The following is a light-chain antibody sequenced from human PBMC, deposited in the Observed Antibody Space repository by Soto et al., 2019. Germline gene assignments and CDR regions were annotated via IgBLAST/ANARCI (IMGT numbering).Light chain of an antibody. Sequence: EIVLTQSPGTLSLSPGETATLSCRASESVASNYLAWYQQKPGQAPRLLMYGASSRATGIPDRFSGSGSGTDFTLSITRLQPEDFATYYCQQFRSFPITFGQGTRLEIK. CDR1: ESVASNY. CDR2: GAS. CDR3: QQFRSFPIT. J-gene: IGKJ5*01. V-gene: IGKV3-20*01.